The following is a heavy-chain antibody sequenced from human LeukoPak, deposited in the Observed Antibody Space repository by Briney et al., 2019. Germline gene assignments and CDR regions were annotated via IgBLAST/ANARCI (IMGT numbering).Heavy chain of an antibody. J-gene: IGHJ3*02. CDR3: ARLYSSGWPPECFDI. CDR2: VSAYNGNT. D-gene: IGHD6-19*01. CDR1: GYTFPNYA. V-gene: IGHV1-18*01. Sequence: ASVKVSCKASGYTFPNYAISWVRQAPGQGLEWMGWVSAYNGNTKYAQKVQDRVTMTTDTSTSTAYMELRWLRSDDTAVYYCARLYSSGWPPECFDIWGQGTTVSVSS.